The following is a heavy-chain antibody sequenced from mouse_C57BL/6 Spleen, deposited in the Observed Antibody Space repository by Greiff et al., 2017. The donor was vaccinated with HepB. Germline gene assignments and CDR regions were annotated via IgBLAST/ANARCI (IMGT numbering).Heavy chain of an antibody. V-gene: IGHV1-55*01. CDR2: IYPGSGST. D-gene: IGHD1-1*01. Sequence: VQLQESGAELVKPGASVKMSCKASGYTFTSYWITWVKQRPGQGLEWIGDIYPGSGSTNYNEKFKSKATLTVDTSSSTAYMQLSSLTSEDSAVYYCARRGDYYGSSWGYAMDYWGQGTSVTVSS. J-gene: IGHJ4*01. CDR1: GYTFTSYW. CDR3: ARRGDYYGSSWGYAMDY.